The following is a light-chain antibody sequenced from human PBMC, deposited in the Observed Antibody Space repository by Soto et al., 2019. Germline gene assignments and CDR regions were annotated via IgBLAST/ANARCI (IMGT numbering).Light chain of an antibody. V-gene: IGLV2-14*03. CDR1: SSDIGDSNY. CDR3: SSFRSSSTSDV. CDR2: DVS. Sequence: QSALTQPASVSGSPGQSITISCTGTSSDIGDSNYVSWYQHHPGKAPKLVIYDVSNRPSGVSNRFSGSKSANTASLTISGLQAEDEADYYCSSFRSSSTSDVFGTGTKLTVL. J-gene: IGLJ1*01.